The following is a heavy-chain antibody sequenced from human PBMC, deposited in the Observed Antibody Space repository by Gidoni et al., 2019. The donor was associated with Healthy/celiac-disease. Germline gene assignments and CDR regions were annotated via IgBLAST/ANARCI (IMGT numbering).Heavy chain of an antibody. V-gene: IGHV1-8*01. CDR2: MNPNSGNT. CDR1: GYTFTSYD. D-gene: IGHD3-22*01. CDR3: ARGSDSSGYWFGRKEDY. J-gene: IGHJ4*02. Sequence: QVQLVQSGAEVKKPGASVKVSCKASGYTFTSYDINWVRQATGQGLEWMGWMNPNSGNTGYAQKFQGRVTMTRNTSISTAYMELSSLRSEDTAVYYCARGSDSSGYWFGRKEDYWGQGTLVTVSS.